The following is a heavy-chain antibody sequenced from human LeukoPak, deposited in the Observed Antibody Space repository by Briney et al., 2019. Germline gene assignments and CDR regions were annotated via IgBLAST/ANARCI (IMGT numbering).Heavy chain of an antibody. CDR1: GGSIGNGGYF. CDR2: IYDSMTT. V-gene: IGHV4-31*03. D-gene: IGHD6-19*01. Sequence: SETLSLTCTVSGGSIGNGGYFWTWLRQYPGKGLEWIGYIYDSMTTYYNPSLKSRVAISLDRSKNQFSLNLTSVTAADRAVYYCARERSSGWYRFWGQGILVAVSS. CDR3: ARERSSGWYRF. J-gene: IGHJ4*02.